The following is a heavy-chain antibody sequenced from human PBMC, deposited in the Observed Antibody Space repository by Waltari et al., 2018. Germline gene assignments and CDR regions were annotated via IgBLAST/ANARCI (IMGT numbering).Heavy chain of an antibody. CDR1: GGSISSYY. J-gene: IGHJ4*02. V-gene: IGHV4-59*01. Sequence: QVQLQESGPGLVKPSETLSLPCTVSGGSISSYYWSWIRQPPGKGLEWIGYIYYSGSTTYNPSLKSRVTISVDTSKNQFSLKLSSVTAADTAVYYCAREDSGFDYWGQGTLVTVSS. CDR3: AREDSGFDY. CDR2: IYYSGST. D-gene: IGHD2-15*01.